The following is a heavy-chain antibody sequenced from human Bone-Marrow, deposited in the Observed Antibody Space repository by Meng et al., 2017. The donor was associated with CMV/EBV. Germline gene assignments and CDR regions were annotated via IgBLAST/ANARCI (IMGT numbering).Heavy chain of an antibody. Sequence: GYITSGDYYWTWIRQPPGKGLEWIGYIYYSGSTYYNPSLKSRVTISVDTSKNQFSLKLSSVTAADTAVYYCARGIVVVPAYLNWFDPWGQGTLVTVSS. CDR1: GYITSGDYY. J-gene: IGHJ5*02. D-gene: IGHD2-2*01. CDR3: ARGIVVVPAYLNWFDP. CDR2: IYYSGST. V-gene: IGHV4-31*02.